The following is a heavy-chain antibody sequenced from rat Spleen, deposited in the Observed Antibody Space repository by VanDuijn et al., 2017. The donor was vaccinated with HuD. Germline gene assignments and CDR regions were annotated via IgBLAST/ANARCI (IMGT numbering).Heavy chain of an antibody. CDR2: ISTGGNT. Sequence: QVHLKESGPGLVQSSQTLSLTCTVSGFSLTSNGVSWVRQPPGEGLEWIAAISTGGNTYYNSALSSRLSISRDTSKSQVFLKMNSLQTEDTATYYCVREANYPGITFDFWGQGVMVTVSS. CDR3: VREANYPGITFDF. D-gene: IGHD1-4*01. CDR1: GFSLTSNG. J-gene: IGHJ2*01. V-gene: IGHV2S12*01.